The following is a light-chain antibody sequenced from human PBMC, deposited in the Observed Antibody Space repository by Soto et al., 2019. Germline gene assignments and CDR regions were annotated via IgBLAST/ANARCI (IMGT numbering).Light chain of an antibody. Sequence: EIVLTQSPGTLSLSPGERATLSCRASQSVSSSYLAWYQQKPGQAPRLLIYGASSRATGIPDRFSGSGSGTEFTITISRLVHEDFAVYYCQQYGSSPLTFGGGTKVEIK. V-gene: IGKV3-20*01. CDR2: GAS. CDR3: QQYGSSPLT. J-gene: IGKJ4*01. CDR1: QSVSSSY.